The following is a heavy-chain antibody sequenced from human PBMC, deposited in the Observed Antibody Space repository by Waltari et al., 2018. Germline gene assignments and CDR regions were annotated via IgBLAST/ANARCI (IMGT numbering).Heavy chain of an antibody. CDR2: IYYSGST. Sequence: YWGWIRQAPGKGLEWIGSIYYSGSTYYNPTRKSRVTISGDTSKNQFSLKLSSVTAADTAVDYCARHWKKSGYRFAPWGQGTLVTVSS. CDR3: ARHWKKSGYRFAP. CDR1: Y. D-gene: IGHD5-12*01. J-gene: IGHJ5*02. V-gene: IGHV4-39*01.